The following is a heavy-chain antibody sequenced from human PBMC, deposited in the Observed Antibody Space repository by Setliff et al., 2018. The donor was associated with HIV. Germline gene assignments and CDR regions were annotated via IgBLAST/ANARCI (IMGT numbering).Heavy chain of an antibody. CDR2: IYSTGST. V-gene: IGHV4-61*02. CDR1: DYSISSGIYY. Sequence: PSETLSLTCTVSDYSISSGIYYWSWIRQSAGKRLEWIGRIYSTGSTNYNPSLSNRVTISADTSRHQFSLNLSSMTAADTAVYYCARFVFGSGYYFDYWGQGTLVTVSS. J-gene: IGHJ4*02. CDR3: ARFVFGSGYYFDY. D-gene: IGHD3-22*01.